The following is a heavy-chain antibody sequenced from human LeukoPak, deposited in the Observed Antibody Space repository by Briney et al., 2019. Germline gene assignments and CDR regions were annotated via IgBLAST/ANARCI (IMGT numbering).Heavy chain of an antibody. CDR3: VKHVGCRWSINRFDP. D-gene: IGHD2-15*01. CDR1: GFTFASYA. J-gene: IGHJ5*02. Sequence: GGSLRLSCAASGFTFASYAMSWVRQAPGKGLEWVSAVSRFGGTTYYADSAKGRFTISRDNSNNTVYLQMNSLRVGDTALYYCVKHVGCRWSINRFDPWGQGTLVTVS. CDR2: VSRFGGTT. V-gene: IGHV3-23*01.